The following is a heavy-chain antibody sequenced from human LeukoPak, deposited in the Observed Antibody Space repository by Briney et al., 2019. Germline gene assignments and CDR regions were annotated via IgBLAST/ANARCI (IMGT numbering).Heavy chain of an antibody. CDR1: GYTFTGYY. D-gene: IGHD2-2*02. CDR2: INPNSGGT. CDR3: ASDWGLSQLEYCSNTNCYMGAFDI. Sequence: ASVKVSCKASGYTFTGYYMHWVRQAPGQGLEWMGWINPNSGGTNYAQKFQGRVTMTRDASISTAYMELSRLRSDDTAVYYCASDWGLSQLEYCSNTNCYMGAFDIWGQGTMVTVSS. V-gene: IGHV1-2*02. J-gene: IGHJ3*02.